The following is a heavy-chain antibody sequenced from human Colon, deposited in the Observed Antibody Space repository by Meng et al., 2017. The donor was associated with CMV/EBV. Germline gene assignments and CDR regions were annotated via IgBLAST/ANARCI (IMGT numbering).Heavy chain of an antibody. CDR1: GFTFNNYA. CDR3: ARDANCSSTSCYLSAYYYGMDV. J-gene: IGHJ6*02. CDR2: ASGSGVNT. Sequence: GGSLRLSCTASGFTFNNYAMSWVRQAPGKGLEWVSSASGSGVNTFYADSVKGRFTISRENSKNTLYLQMHSLRVEDTAIYYCARDANCSSTSCYLSAYYYGMDVWGQGTTVTVSS. V-gene: IGHV3-23*01. D-gene: IGHD2-2*01.